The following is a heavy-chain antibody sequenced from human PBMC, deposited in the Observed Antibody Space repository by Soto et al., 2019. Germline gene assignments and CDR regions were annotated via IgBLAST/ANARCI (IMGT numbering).Heavy chain of an antibody. CDR2: INHSGST. Sequence: SETLSLTCAVYGGSFSGYYWSWIRQPPGKGLEWIGEINHSGSTNYNPSLKSRVTISVDTSKNQLALKLSSVTAADTAVYYCAGGELSQRRQQVVRTKPPMDVWGKGTTVTVSS. CDR3: AGGELSQRRQQVVRTKPPMDV. J-gene: IGHJ6*04. CDR1: GGSFSGYY. D-gene: IGHD6-13*01. V-gene: IGHV4-34*01.